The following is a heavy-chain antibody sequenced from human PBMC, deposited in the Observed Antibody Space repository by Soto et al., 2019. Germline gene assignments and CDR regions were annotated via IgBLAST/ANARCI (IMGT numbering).Heavy chain of an antibody. Sequence: SETLSLTCAVSGDSISSGGYSWTWIRQPPGKGLEWIGHIYQSGSTLYNPSLESRVTISVDRSKNQFSLKLSSVTAADTAVYYCARGGLLPDYWGQGTLVTVSS. CDR3: ARGGLLPDY. CDR2: IYQSGST. J-gene: IGHJ4*02. D-gene: IGHD6-19*01. CDR1: GDSISSGGYS. V-gene: IGHV4-30-2*01.